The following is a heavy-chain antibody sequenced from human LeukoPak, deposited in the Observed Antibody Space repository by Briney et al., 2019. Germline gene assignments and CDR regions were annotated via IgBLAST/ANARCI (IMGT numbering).Heavy chain of an antibody. V-gene: IGHV3-21*01. J-gene: IGHJ4*02. CDR3: ATKNGDYLPFDY. CDR1: GFTFSDYG. CDR2: ISSSSSYI. D-gene: IGHD4-17*01. Sequence: GGSLRLSCAASGFTFSDYGMHWVRQAPGKGLEWVSSISSSSSYIYYADSVKGRFTISRDNAKNSLYLQMNSLRAEDTAVYYCATKNGDYLPFDYWGQGTLVTVSS.